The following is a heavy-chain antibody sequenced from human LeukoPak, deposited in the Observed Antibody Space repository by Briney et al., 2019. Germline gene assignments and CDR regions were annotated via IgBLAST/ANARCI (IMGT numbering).Heavy chain of an antibody. J-gene: IGHJ4*02. D-gene: IGHD3-10*01. Sequence: SQTLSLTCTVSGGSISSGGYYWSWIRQPPGKGLEWIGYIYHSGSTYYNPSLKSRVTISVDTSKNQFSLKLSSVTAADTAVYYCSMVRGPHSENDYWGQGTLVTVSS. CDR3: SMVRGPHSENDY. CDR2: IYHSGST. CDR1: GGSISSGGYY. V-gene: IGHV4-30-2*01.